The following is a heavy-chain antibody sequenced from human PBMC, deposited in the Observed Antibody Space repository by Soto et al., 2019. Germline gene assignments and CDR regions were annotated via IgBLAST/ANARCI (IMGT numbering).Heavy chain of an antibody. CDR1: GGSISSGGYS. CDR2: IYHSGST. D-gene: IGHD3-22*01. V-gene: IGHV4-30-2*01. Sequence: QLQLQESGSGLVKPSQTLSLTCAVSGGSISSGGYSWSWIRQPPGKGLEWIGYIYHSGSTYYNPSLKRRVTISVDRSKNQFSLKLSSVTAADTAVYYCAGSGYDHNSGMDVWGQGTTVTVSS. CDR3: AGSGYDHNSGMDV. J-gene: IGHJ6*02.